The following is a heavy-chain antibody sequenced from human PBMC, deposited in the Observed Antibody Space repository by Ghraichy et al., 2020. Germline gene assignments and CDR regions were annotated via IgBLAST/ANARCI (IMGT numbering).Heavy chain of an antibody. CDR3: ARGLVNLWFGELGRMNRPHFDY. D-gene: IGHD3-10*01. CDR2: INHSGST. V-gene: IGHV4-34*01. CDR1: GGSFSGYY. J-gene: IGHJ4*02. Sequence: SETLSLTCAVYGGSFSGYYWSWIRQPPGKGLEWIGEINHSGSTNYNPSLKSRVTISVETSKNQFSLKLSSVTAADTAVYYCARGLVNLWFGELGRMNRPHFDYWGQGTLVPVSS.